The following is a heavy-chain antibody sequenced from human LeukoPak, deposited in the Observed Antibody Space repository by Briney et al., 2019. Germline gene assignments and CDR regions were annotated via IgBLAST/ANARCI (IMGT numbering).Heavy chain of an antibody. D-gene: IGHD4-17*01. CDR3: ARDFRDYRDYVAYFDS. J-gene: IGHJ4*02. Sequence: GGSLRLSCAASGFTFSAYAMHWVRQAPGRGLEWVAVILYDGSNQYYADSVKGRFTISRDNSRNTLYLQMNSLKVEDTAVYYCARDFRDYRDYVAYFDSWGQGTLVTVSS. V-gene: IGHV3-30-3*01. CDR2: ILYDGSNQ. CDR1: GFTFSAYA.